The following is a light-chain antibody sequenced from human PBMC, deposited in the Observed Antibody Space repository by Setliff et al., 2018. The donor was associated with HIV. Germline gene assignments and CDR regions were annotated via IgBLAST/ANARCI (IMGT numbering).Light chain of an antibody. Sequence: SALTQPASVSGSPGQSITISCTGTSSDIGTYDHVSWYQQYPGKAPKLMIYSISNRPSGVSIRFSGSKSGNTASLTISGLQAEDEADYYCSSYTTSSTEVFGTGTKSPS. CDR1: SSDIGTYDH. CDR2: SIS. V-gene: IGLV2-14*03. J-gene: IGLJ1*01. CDR3: SSYTTSSTEV.